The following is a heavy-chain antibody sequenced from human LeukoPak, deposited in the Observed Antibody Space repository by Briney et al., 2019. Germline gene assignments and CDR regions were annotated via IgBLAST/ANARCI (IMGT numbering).Heavy chain of an antibody. CDR3: ARRGWELLSDDAFDI. Sequence: GASVKVSCKASGYTFTGYYMHWVRQAPGQGLEWMGWINPNSGGTNYAQKFQGRVTMTRDTSISTAYMELSRLRSDDTAVYYCARRGWELLSDDAFDIWGQGTMVTVSS. D-gene: IGHD1-26*01. J-gene: IGHJ3*02. CDR2: INPNSGGT. CDR1: GYTFTGYY. V-gene: IGHV1-2*02.